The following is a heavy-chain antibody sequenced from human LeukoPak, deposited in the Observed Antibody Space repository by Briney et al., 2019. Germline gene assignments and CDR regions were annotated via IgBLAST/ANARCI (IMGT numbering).Heavy chain of an antibody. Sequence: PSETLSLTCTVSGGSISSYYWSWIRQPPGKGLEGIGYIYYSGSNNYNPSLKSRVIISVDTSKNQFSLKLSSVTAADTAVYYCARGGGGNPGSFDYWGQGTLVTVSS. CDR2: IYYSGSN. CDR3: ARGGGGNPGSFDY. J-gene: IGHJ4*02. V-gene: IGHV4-59*01. CDR1: GGSISSYY. D-gene: IGHD4-23*01.